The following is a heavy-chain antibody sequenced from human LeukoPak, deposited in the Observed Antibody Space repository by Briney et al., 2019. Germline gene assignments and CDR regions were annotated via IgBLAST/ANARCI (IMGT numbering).Heavy chain of an antibody. CDR3: ARVKRDCSGGSCYSYDY. V-gene: IGHV3-23*01. Sequence: GGSLRLSCAASGFTFSSYAMSWVRQAPGKGLEWVSYISASGATTYFADSVKGRFTISRDNSKNTLYLQMNSLRAEDTAVYYCARVKRDCSGGSCYSYDYWGQGTLVTVSS. D-gene: IGHD2-15*01. CDR1: GFTFSSYA. J-gene: IGHJ4*02. CDR2: ISASGATT.